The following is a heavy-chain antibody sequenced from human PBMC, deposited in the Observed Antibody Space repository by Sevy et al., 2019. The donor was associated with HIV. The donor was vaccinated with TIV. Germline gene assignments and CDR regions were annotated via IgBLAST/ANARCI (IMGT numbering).Heavy chain of an antibody. CDR1: GYTFTSYG. Sequence: ASVKVSCKASGYTFTSYGISWVRQAPVQGLEWMGWISAYNGNTNYAQKLQGRVTMTTDTSTSTAYMELRSLRSDDTAVYYCARDQPTDFYYDSSGYYQNTVFDYWGQGTLVTVSS. CDR2: ISAYNGNT. CDR3: ARDQPTDFYYDSSGYYQNTVFDY. J-gene: IGHJ4*02. D-gene: IGHD3-22*01. V-gene: IGHV1-18*01.